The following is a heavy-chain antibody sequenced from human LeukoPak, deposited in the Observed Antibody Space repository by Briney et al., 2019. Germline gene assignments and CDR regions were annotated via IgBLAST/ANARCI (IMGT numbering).Heavy chain of an antibody. D-gene: IGHD4-17*01. CDR1: GFTFNDHY. CDR3: ATYGETDGDYHHY. V-gene: IGHV3-11*04. CDR2: ISSSGGTR. J-gene: IGHJ4*02. Sequence: GSLKLPCAASGFTFNDHYMSYIRQAPGKGHESQSYISSSGGTRYYADPVRGRFTVSRDNAKNSLYLHMNSLRADDTAVYYCATYGETDGDYHHYWGQGNLVTVSS.